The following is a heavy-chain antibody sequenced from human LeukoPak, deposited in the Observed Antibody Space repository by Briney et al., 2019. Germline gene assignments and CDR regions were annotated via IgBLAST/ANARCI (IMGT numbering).Heavy chain of an antibody. CDR3: ARAYSSRTFFDY. CDR1: GFTFSSYA. Sequence: PGRSLRLSCAASGFTFSSYAMHWVRQAPGKGLEWVAVISYDGSNKYYADSVKGRFTISRDNSKNTLYLQMNSLRAEDTAVYYCARAYSSRTFFDYWGQGTLVTVSS. CDR2: ISYDGSNK. D-gene: IGHD6-13*01. J-gene: IGHJ4*02. V-gene: IGHV3-30-3*01.